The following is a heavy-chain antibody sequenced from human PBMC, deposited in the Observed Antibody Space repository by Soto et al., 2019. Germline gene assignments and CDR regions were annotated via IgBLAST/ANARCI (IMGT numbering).Heavy chain of an antibody. CDR1: GGSISSSNW. Sequence: SETLSLTCAVSGGSISSSNWWSWVRQPPGKGLEWIGEIYHSGSTNYNPSLKSRVTISVDKSKNQFSLKLSSVTAADTAVYYCARDPEAVAGTSSSGGFDYWGQGTLVTVSS. V-gene: IGHV4-4*02. CDR2: IYHSGST. D-gene: IGHD6-19*01. CDR3: ARDPEAVAGTSSSGGFDY. J-gene: IGHJ4*02.